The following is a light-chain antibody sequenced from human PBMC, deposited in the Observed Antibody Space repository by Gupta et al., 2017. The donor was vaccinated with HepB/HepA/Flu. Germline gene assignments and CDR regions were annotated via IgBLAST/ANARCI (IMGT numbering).Light chain of an antibody. Sequence: QSALTQPASVSGSPVQSLTISCTGTSSDVSWYQQHPGKAPQLLIHDVTKRPARVSYRFSGSKSVNTDSLIISGLQAEDEADYYCSSYISSNTLAVFGGGTK. CDR2: DVT. CDR1: SSDV. J-gene: IGLJ3*02. V-gene: IGLV2-14*01. CDR3: SSYISSNTLAV.